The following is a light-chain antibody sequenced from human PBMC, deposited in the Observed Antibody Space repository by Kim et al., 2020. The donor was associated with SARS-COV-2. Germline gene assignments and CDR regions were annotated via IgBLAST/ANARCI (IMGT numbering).Light chain of an antibody. CDR2: QNN. CDR1: RLGDKY. Sequence: VSTGQTASITCSGDRLGDKYASWYQQKPGQSPVLVICQNNKPPSGIPERFSGFNSGNTATLTISGTQSMDEADYYCQAWDSSTGIFGGGTQLTVL. V-gene: IGLV3-1*01. CDR3: QAWDSSTGI. J-gene: IGLJ2*01.